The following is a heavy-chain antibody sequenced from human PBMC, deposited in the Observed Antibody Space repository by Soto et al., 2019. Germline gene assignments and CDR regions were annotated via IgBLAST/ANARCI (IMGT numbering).Heavy chain of an antibody. Sequence: SETLSLTCTVSGGSVSSGSYYWSWIRQPPGKGLEWIGYIYYSGSTNYNPSLKSRVTISVDTSKNQFSLKLSSVTAADTAVYYCARDNVVVPAAIRAFDIWGQGTMVTVSS. J-gene: IGHJ3*02. D-gene: IGHD2-2*02. CDR2: IYYSGST. CDR1: GGSVSSGSYY. CDR3: ARDNVVVPAAIRAFDI. V-gene: IGHV4-61*01.